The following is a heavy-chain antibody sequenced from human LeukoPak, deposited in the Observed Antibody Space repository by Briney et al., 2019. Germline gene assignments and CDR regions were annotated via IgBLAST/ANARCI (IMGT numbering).Heavy chain of an antibody. CDR1: GYSISSGYY. CDR3: ARGLWFGELIDY. Sequence: SETLSLTCTVSGYSISSGYYWSWIRQPPGKGLEWIGYIYYSGSTNYNPSLKSRVTISVDTSKNQFSLKLSSVTAADTAVYYCARGLWFGELIDYWGQGTLVTVSS. CDR2: IYYSGST. V-gene: IGHV4-61*01. D-gene: IGHD3-10*01. J-gene: IGHJ4*02.